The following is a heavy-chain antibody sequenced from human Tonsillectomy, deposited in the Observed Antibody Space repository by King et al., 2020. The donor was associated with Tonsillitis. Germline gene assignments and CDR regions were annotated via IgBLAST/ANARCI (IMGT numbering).Heavy chain of an antibody. J-gene: IGHJ6*02. CDR2: ISSSSSYI. CDR1: GFTFSSYN. Sequence: VQLVESGGGLVKPGGSLRLSCAASGFTFSSYNMNWVRQAPGKGLEWVSSISSSSSYIYYADSVKGRFTISRDNAKNSLYLQMNSLRAEDTAVYYCAREPPYDIWTCYYYYYGMDVWGQGTTVTVSS. CDR3: AREPPYDIWTCYYYYYGMDV. V-gene: IGHV3-21*01. D-gene: IGHD3-9*01.